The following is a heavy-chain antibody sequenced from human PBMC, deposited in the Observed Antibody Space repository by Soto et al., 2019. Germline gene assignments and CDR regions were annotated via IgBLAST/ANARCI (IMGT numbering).Heavy chain of an antibody. V-gene: IGHV1-18*01. D-gene: IGHD6-13*01. CDR1: GYSFTSYG. J-gene: IGHJ4*02. Sequence: QVQLVQSGAEVKKPGASVKVSCKASGYSFTSYGISWVRQAPGQGLEWMGWISGYNGNTNCAQKFQGRVNMTTDTSTSTAYMELRSLRSDDTAVYYCARASSSWYGGNFDYWGQGTLVTVSS. CDR2: ISGYNGNT. CDR3: ARASSSWYGGNFDY.